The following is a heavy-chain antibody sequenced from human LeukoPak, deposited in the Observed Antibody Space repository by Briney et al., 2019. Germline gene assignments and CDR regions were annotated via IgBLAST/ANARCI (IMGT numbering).Heavy chain of an antibody. J-gene: IGHJ5*02. V-gene: IGHV4-4*07. CDR1: GGSISSYY. D-gene: IGHD2-2*01. CDR2: IYTSGST. CDR3: ARVGGYCSSTSCYNWFDP. Sequence: SETLSLTCTVSGGSISSYYWIWIRQPAGKGLERIGRIYTSGSTNYNPSLKSRVTISVDKSKNQFSLKLSSVTAADTAVYYCARVGGYCSSTSCYNWFDPWGQGTLVTVSS.